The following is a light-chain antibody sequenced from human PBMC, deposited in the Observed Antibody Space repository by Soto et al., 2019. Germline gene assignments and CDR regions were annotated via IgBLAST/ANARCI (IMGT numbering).Light chain of an antibody. CDR2: GAS. CDR1: QSLSLNY. CDR3: QQYGSSPPT. V-gene: IGKV3-20*01. Sequence: IILTQSPGTLSLSPGERATLYCRASQSLSLNYLAWYQHKPGQAPRLLIYGASSRATGIPDRFSGSGSGTDFSLTISRLEPEDFAVYSCQQYGSSPPTFGQGTRLEIK. J-gene: IGKJ5*01.